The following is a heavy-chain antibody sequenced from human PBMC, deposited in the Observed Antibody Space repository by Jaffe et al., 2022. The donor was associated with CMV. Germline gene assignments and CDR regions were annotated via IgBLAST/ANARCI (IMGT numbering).Heavy chain of an antibody. Sequence: EVQLVESGGGLVKPGRSLRLSCTASGFTFGDYAMSWFRQAPGKGLEWVGFIRSKAYGGTTEYAASVKGRFTISRDDSKSIAYLQMNSLKTEDTAVYYCQYPYYYYGMDVWGQGTTVTVSS. D-gene: IGHD4-4*01. CDR2: IRSKAYGGTT. J-gene: IGHJ6*02. CDR1: GFTFGDYA. V-gene: IGHV3-49*05. CDR3: QYPYYYYGMDV.